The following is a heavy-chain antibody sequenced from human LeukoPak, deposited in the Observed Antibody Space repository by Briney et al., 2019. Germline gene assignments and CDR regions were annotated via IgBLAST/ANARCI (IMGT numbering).Heavy chain of an antibody. J-gene: IGHJ4*02. Sequence: SETLSLTCGVSGYSISRGYYWAWIRQPPGKGLDWIGTIYHTGSTYYTPSLGSRVTISVDTSKNEFSLNLNSVPAADTAVYYCARAGWIITSGIDYWGQGALVTVSS. CDR1: GYSISRGYY. CDR3: ARAGWIITSGIDY. D-gene: IGHD3-10*01. V-gene: IGHV4-38-2*01. CDR2: IYHTGST.